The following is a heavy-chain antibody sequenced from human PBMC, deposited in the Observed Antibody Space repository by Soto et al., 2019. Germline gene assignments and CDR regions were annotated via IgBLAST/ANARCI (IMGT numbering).Heavy chain of an antibody. CDR1: VYSFTSYW. Sequence: PGESLKISCKGSVYSFTSYWIGWVRQMPGKGLEWMGIIYPGDSDTRYSPSFQGQVTISADKSISTAYLQWSSLKASDTAMYYCARHIGYSSSWYVGGVVDYWGQGTLVTVSS. D-gene: IGHD6-13*01. V-gene: IGHV5-51*01. J-gene: IGHJ4*02. CDR2: IYPGDSDT. CDR3: ARHIGYSSSWYVGGVVDY.